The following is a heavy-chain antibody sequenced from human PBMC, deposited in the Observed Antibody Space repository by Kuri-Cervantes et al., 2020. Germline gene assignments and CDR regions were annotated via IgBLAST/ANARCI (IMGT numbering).Heavy chain of an antibody. CDR2: ISSDGNNE. J-gene: IGHJ5*02. D-gene: IGHD6-13*01. V-gene: IGHV3-30-3*01. Sequence: GESLKISCAASGFIFSNYVIHWVRQAPGKGPEWVAVISSDGNNEYYADSVKGRFTISRDNSKNRLYLQMNSLRKEDTGIYYCARDVEQQLVPNWFDPWGQGTLVTVSS. CDR1: GFIFSNYV. CDR3: ARDVEQQLVPNWFDP.